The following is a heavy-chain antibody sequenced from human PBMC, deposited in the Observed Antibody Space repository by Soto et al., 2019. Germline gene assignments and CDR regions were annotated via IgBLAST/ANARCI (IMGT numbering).Heavy chain of an antibody. D-gene: IGHD2-2*01. V-gene: IGHV4-4*08. CDR3: AREVPAADDAFDI. CDR2: IYNIGST. CDR1: GSSICGYY. J-gene: IGHJ3*02. Sequence: PSETLSLTCTLSGSSICGYYCSWLRQPPGKGLGWIGYIYNIGSTNYSPSLRSRVTMSIDTSQEQFSLKLSSVTATDTAVYYCAREVPAADDAFDIWGQGTMVT.